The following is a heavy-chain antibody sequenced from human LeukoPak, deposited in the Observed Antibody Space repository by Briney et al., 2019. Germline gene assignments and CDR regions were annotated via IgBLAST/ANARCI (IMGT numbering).Heavy chain of an antibody. CDR3: ARGVVVPAASDIRNWFDP. Sequence: PSGTLSLTCAVSGGSISSSNWWSWVRPPPGEGLEWSGEIYHSGSTNYTPSLKSRVTISVDKSKNQFSLKLSSVTAADTAVYYCARGVVVPAASDIRNWFDPWGQGTLVTVSS. CDR2: IYHSGST. J-gene: IGHJ5*02. CDR1: GGSISSSNW. V-gene: IGHV4-4*02. D-gene: IGHD2-2*01.